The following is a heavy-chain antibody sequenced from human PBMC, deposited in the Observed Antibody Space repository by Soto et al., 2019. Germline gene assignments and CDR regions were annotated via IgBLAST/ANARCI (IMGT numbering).Heavy chain of an antibody. J-gene: IGHJ3*02. CDR1: GFTVSGKKY. CDR2: LYDLDGT. V-gene: IGHV3-53*01. CDR3: ATWHLQEHAYDI. D-gene: IGHD1-1*01. Sequence: AGGSLRLSCAAFGFTVSGKKYVAWVRQAPGKGLEWVSALYDLDGTYYADSVKGRFTTSSDSSRTTVYLQMNSLRPADTAVYSCATWHLQEHAYDIWGQGTMVTVSS.